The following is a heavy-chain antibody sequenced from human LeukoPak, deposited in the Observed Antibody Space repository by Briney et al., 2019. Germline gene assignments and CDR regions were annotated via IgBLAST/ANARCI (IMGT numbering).Heavy chain of an antibody. D-gene: IGHD4-17*01. CDR1: GGSISSSSYY. V-gene: IGHV4-39*01. J-gene: IGHJ3*02. CDR2: IYYSGST. CDR3: ARPPTANYAFDI. Sequence: PSETLSLTCTVSGGSISSSSYYWGWIRQPPGKGLEWIGSIYYSGSTYYNPSLKSRVTISVDTSKNQFSLKLSSVTAADTAVYYCARPPTANYAFDIWGQGTMVTVSS.